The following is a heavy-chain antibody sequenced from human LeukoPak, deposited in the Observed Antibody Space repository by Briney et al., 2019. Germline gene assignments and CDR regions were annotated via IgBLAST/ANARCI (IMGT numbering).Heavy chain of an antibody. CDR1: GGSFSGYY. D-gene: IGHD2-15*01. J-gene: IGHJ5*02. CDR2: INHSGST. CDR3: ARGGRSNWFDP. V-gene: IGHV4-34*01. Sequence: PSETLCHTCAVYGGSFSGYYWSRIRQPPGKGLEWIGEINHSGSTNYNPSLKSRVTISVDTSKNQFSLKLSSVTAADTAVYYCARGGRSNWFDPWGQGTLVTVSS.